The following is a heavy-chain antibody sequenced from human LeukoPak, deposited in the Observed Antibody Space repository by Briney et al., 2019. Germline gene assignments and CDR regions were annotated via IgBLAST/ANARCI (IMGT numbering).Heavy chain of an antibody. D-gene: IGHD2-21*02. CDR1: GGSISSGSYY. Sequence: SETLSLTCTVSGGSISSGSYYWSWIRQPAGKGLEWIGRIYTSGSTNYNPSLKSRVTISVDTSKNQFSLKLSSVTAADTAVYYCARVVVTAXFWXDPXXXGTLVTVXS. CDR3: ARVVVTAXFWXDP. V-gene: IGHV4-61*02. J-gene: IGHJ5*02. CDR2: IYTSGST.